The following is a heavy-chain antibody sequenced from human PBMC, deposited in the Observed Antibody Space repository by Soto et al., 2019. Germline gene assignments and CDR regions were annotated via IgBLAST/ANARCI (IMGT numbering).Heavy chain of an antibody. D-gene: IGHD6-13*01. V-gene: IGHV3-9*01. Sequence: GGSLRLSCAASGFTFDDYSMYWVRQAPGKGLEWVSGINWNSGSVVYVDSVKGRFTISRDNAKNSLYLQMNSLRADDTALYYCARRSHPRTAGPFYFDYWGQGTLVTVSS. CDR1: GFTFDDYS. CDR2: INWNSGSV. CDR3: ARRSHPRTAGPFYFDY. J-gene: IGHJ4*02.